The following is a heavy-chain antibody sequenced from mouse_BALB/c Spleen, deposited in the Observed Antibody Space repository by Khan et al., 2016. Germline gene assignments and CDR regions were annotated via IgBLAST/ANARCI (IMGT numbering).Heavy chain of an antibody. CDR1: GFSLTSYG. J-gene: IGHJ2*01. CDR2: IWSGGST. V-gene: IGHV2-2*02. CDR3: ARNPYGSTYFDY. D-gene: IGHD1-1*01. Sequence: QVQLKESGPGLVQPSQSLSITCTVSGFSLTSYGVHWVRQSPGKGLEWLGVIWSGGSTDYNAAFISRLSISKDNSKSQVFCKMNSLQANDTAIYYCARNPYGSTYFDYWGQGTTLTVSS.